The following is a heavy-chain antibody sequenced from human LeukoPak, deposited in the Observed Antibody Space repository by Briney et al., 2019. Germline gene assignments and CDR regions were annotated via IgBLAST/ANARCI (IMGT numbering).Heavy chain of an antibody. J-gene: IGHJ4*02. CDR2: INPKSGVT. Sequence: ASVKVSCKASEYTFTDYYMHWVRQAPGQGLEWLGWINPKSGVTNYAQKFQGRVTMTRDPSFSSAYMELNSLRSDDTAVYYCARDAWLVGATNLYYFDHWGQGTLVTVSS. V-gene: IGHV1-2*02. D-gene: IGHD1-26*01. CDR3: ARDAWLVGATNLYYFDH. CDR1: EYTFTDYY.